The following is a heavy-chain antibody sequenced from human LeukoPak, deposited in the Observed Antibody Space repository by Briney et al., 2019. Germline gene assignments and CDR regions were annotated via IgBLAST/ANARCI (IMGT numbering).Heavy chain of an antibody. CDR3: ARGRVWEYYYDSSGYRTRPALDY. CDR1: GYTFTSYG. D-gene: IGHD3-22*01. CDR2: ISAYNGNT. Sequence: RASVKVSCKASGYTFTSYGISWVRQAPGQGLEWMGWISAYNGNTNYAQKLQGRVTMTTDTSTSTAYMELRSLRSDDTAVYYCARGRVWEYYYDSSGYRTRPALDYWGQGTLVTVSS. J-gene: IGHJ4*02. V-gene: IGHV1-18*01.